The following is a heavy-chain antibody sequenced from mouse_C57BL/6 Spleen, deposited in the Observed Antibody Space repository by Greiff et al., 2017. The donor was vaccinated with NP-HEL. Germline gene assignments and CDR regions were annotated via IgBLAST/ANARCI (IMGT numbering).Heavy chain of an antibody. CDR1: GYTFTSYW. Sequence: QVQLKQPGAELVKPGASVKLSCKASGYTFTSYWMHWVRQRPGQGLEWIGMIHPNSGSTNYNEKFKSKATLTVVKSTSTAYMQHSSLTSEDSAVYYYARRYYCGRSYIDYFDYWGQGTTLTVSS. V-gene: IGHV1-64*01. CDR2: IHPNSGST. CDR3: ARRYYCGRSYIDYFDY. J-gene: IGHJ2*01. D-gene: IGHD1-1*01.